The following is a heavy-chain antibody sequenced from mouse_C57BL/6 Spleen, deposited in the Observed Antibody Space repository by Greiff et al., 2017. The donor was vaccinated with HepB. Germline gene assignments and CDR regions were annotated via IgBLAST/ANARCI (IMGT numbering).Heavy chain of an antibody. V-gene: IGHV5-12*01. D-gene: IGHD1-1*01. CDR3: ARAPRYYYGSSYPAY. Sequence: EVKLMESGGGLVQPGGSLKLSCAASGFTFSDYYMYWVRQTPEKRLEWVAYISNGGGSTYYPDTVKGRFTISRDNAKNTLYLQMSRLKSEDTAMYYCARAPRYYYGSSYPAYWGQGTLVTVSA. J-gene: IGHJ3*01. CDR2: ISNGGGST. CDR1: GFTFSDYY.